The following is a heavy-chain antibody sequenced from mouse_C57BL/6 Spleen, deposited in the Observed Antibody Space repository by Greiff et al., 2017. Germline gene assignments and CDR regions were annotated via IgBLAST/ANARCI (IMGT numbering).Heavy chain of an antibody. D-gene: IGHD1-1*01. Sequence: EVQLQQSGAELVRPGASVKLSCTASGFNIKDDYMHWVKQRPEQGLEWIGWIDPENGDTEYASKLQGKATITADTSSNTAYLQLSSLTSEDTAVYYCTTSYGSSYRFAYWGQGTLVTVSA. CDR1: GFNIKDDY. CDR2: IDPENGDT. J-gene: IGHJ3*01. V-gene: IGHV14-4*01. CDR3: TTSYGSSYRFAY.